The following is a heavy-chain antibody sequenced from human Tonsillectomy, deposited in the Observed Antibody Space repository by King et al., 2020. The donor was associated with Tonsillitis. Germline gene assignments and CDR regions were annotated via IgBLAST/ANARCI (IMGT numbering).Heavy chain of an antibody. CDR3: ARKNGAYDYDY. CDR2: ISSSISHT. Sequence: VQLVESGGGLVKRGGSLRLSCAASGFTFSDFYMTWIRQAPGKGLEWVSYISSSISHTNYADSVKGRFTISRDNVKNSLYLQMISLRAEDTAVYYGARKNGAYDYDYWGRGTLVTVSS. D-gene: IGHD5-12*01. J-gene: IGHJ4*02. V-gene: IGHV3-11*05. CDR1: GFTFSDFY.